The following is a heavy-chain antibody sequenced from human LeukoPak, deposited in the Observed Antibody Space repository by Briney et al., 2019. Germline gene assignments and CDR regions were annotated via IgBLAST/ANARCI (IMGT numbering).Heavy chain of an antibody. CDR3: ARPSRDILTGYYFGY. CDR2: IYYSGST. CDR1: GGSISSSSYY. J-gene: IGHJ4*02. V-gene: IGHV4-39*01. D-gene: IGHD3-9*01. Sequence: PSETLSLTCTVSGGSISSSSYYWGWIRQPPGKGLEWIGSIYYSGSTYYNPSLKSRVTISVDTSKNQFSLKLSSVTAADTAVCYCARPSRDILTGYYFGYWGQGTLVTVSS.